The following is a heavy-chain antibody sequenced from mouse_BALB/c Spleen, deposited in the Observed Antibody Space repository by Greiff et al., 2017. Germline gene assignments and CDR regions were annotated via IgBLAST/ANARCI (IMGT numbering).Heavy chain of an antibody. D-gene: IGHD2-4*01. CDR2: IDPANGNT. V-gene: IGHV14-3*02. Sequence: EVKLQQSGAELVKPGASVKLSCTASGFNINDTYMHWVKQRPEQGLEWIGRIDPANGNTKYDPKFQGKATITADTSSNTAYLQLSSLTSEDTAVYYCARGITCGMDYWGQGTSVTVSS. CDR3: ARGITCGMDY. J-gene: IGHJ4*01. CDR1: GFNINDTY.